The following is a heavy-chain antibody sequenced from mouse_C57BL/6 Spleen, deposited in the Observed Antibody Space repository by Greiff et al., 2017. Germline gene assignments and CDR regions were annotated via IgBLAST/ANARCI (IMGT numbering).Heavy chain of an antibody. CDR3: ASPPGDFDY. V-gene: IGHV1-64*01. CDR2: INLNSGST. D-gene: IGHD4-1*01. CDR1: GYTFTGYW. Sequence: QFQLQQSGAELVKPGASVKLSCKASGYTFTGYWMHWVKQRPGQGLEWIGMINLNSGSTNYNEKFKSKATLTGDKSSRTTYMKLSSLTSEDSAVYYCASPPGDFDYWGQGTTLTVSS. J-gene: IGHJ2*01.